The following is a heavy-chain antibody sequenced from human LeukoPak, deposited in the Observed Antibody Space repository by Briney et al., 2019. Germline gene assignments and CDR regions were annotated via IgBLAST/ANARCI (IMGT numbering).Heavy chain of an antibody. CDR3: AWSYEFWSGYPPFDY. Sequence: SETLSLPCTVSGGSLCSFHWSWMRDSTGKGGEGLGSMFHSVTTYYNPPLRPRVTISVNTSINQFTLKLCSVTAADTAVFYCAWSYEFWSGYPPFDYWGQGTLVTVSA. J-gene: IGHJ4*02. D-gene: IGHD3-3*01. V-gene: IGHV4-59*08. CDR2: MFHSVTT. CDR1: GGSLCSFH.